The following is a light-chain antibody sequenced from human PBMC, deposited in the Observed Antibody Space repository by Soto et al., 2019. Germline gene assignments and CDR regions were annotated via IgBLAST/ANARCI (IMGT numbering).Light chain of an antibody. Sequence: EIVMTQSPATLSVSPGERATLSCRASQSVSSNLAWYQQKPGQAPRLLIYDASTRATEIAARISGSGSGTEFTLTISSLQTEDFAVYYCQQHSKWPLTFGGGTKVEIK. V-gene: IGKV3-15*01. J-gene: IGKJ4*01. CDR2: DAS. CDR1: QSVSSN. CDR3: QQHSKWPLT.